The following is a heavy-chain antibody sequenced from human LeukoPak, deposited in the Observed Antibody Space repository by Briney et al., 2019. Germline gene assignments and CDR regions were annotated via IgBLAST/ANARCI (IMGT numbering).Heavy chain of an antibody. V-gene: IGHV3-30*02. Sequence: GGSLRLSCAASGFTFSSYGMHWVRQAPGKGLEWVAFIRYDGSNKYYADSVKGRFTISRDNSKNTLYLQTNSLRAEDTAVYYCAKDLKQLYSSLPSTDYWGQGTMVTVSS. CDR3: AKDLKQLYSSLPSTDY. D-gene: IGHD6-13*01. CDR2: IRYDGSNK. J-gene: IGHJ3*01. CDR1: GFTFSSYG.